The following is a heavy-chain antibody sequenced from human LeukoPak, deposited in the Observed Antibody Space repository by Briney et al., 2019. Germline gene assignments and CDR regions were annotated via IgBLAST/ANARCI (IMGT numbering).Heavy chain of an antibody. CDR1: GGSISSSSYY. CDR3: ARRSATYYDSSGLDY. D-gene: IGHD3-22*01. Sequence: PSETLSLTCTVSGGSISSSSYYWGWIRQPPGKGLEWIGSIYYSGSTYYNPSLKSRVTISVDTSKNQFSLKLSSVTAADTAVYYCARRSATYYDSSGLDYWGQGTLVTVSS. J-gene: IGHJ4*02. CDR2: IYYSGST. V-gene: IGHV4-39*07.